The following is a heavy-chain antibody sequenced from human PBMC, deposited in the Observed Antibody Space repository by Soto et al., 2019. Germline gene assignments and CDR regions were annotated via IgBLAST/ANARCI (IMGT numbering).Heavy chain of an antibody. J-gene: IGHJ6*02. Sequence: QITLKESGPTLVKPTQTLTLTCTFSAFSLSTGGVGVGWIRQPPGKALEWLALIYWDDDKRYSPSLRSRLTITKDTSKNPVVLTMTNMDPVHTATYYCIQSRCGGDCLQSYASYYYYGMDVWGQGTTVTVSS. CDR1: AFSLSTGGVG. CDR2: IYWDDDK. CDR3: IQSRCGGDCLQSYASYYYYGMDV. V-gene: IGHV2-5*02. D-gene: IGHD2-21*02.